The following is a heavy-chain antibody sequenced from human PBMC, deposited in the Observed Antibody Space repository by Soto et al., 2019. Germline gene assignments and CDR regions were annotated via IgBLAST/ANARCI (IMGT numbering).Heavy chain of an antibody. Sequence: EVQPVESGGGLVQPGGSLRLSCAVSGFTFSSYWMHWVRQAPGKGLVWVSRIKTDGSSTSYADSVKGRFTISRDNAKNTLYLQLNSLRAEDTAVYYCARVGSGSYWFDYWGQGTLVTVSS. CDR2: IKTDGSST. CDR3: ARVGSGSYWFDY. V-gene: IGHV3-74*01. CDR1: GFTFSSYW. J-gene: IGHJ4*02. D-gene: IGHD1-26*01.